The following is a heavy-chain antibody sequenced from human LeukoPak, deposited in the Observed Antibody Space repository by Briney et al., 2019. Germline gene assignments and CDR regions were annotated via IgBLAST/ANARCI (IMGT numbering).Heavy chain of an antibody. V-gene: IGHV4-59*08. CDR3: AAGAHGYGWSLIDY. CDR1: GGSFSGYY. CDR2: IYYSGST. D-gene: IGHD5-18*01. J-gene: IGHJ4*02. Sequence: SETLSLTCAVYGGSFSGYYWSWIRQPPGKGLEWIGYIYYSGSTNYNPSLKSRVTISVDTSKNQFSLKLSSVTAADTAVYYCAAGAHGYGWSLIDYWGQGTLVTVSS.